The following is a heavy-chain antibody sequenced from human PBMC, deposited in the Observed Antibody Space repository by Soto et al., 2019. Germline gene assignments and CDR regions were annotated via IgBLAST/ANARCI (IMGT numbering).Heavy chain of an antibody. J-gene: IGHJ4*02. Sequence: QSGGSLRLSCEASGFRFNDYWMNWVRQAPGKGLEWVASIKYDGTERSYVDSVKGRFTISRDNAKNSLYLQVHSLRAEDTAVYYCARDGVMPGLYFDLWGQGTLVTVSS. CDR3: ARDGVMPGLYFDL. CDR1: GFRFNDYW. D-gene: IGHD2-21*01. V-gene: IGHV3-7*01. CDR2: IKYDGTER.